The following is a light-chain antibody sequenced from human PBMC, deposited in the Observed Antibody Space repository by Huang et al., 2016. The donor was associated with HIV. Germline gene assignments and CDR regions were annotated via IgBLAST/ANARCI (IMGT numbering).Light chain of an antibody. V-gene: IGKV2-28*01. CDR3: MQSLQTPRT. J-gene: IGKJ5*01. CDR2: LSS. CDR1: QSLLHSNGYNY. Sequence: DIVMTQSPLSLPVTPGEPASISCRSSQSLLHSNGYNYLDWYLQKPGQSPQLLMYLSSNRASGVPERCSGSGAVVDFTLKISRVEAEDAGVYYCMQSLQTPRTFGQGTRLEIK.